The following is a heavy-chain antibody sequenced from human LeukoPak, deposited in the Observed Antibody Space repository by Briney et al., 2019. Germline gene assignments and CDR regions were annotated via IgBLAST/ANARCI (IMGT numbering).Heavy chain of an antibody. J-gene: IGHJ4*02. CDR2: IYHSGST. Sequence: PSETLSLTCAVSGYSISSGYYWGWIRQPPGKGLEWIGSIYHSGSTYYNPSLKSRVTISVDTSKNQFSLKLSSVTAADTAVYYCARREVGSSSWYIPGSFDYWGQGTLVTVSS. CDR1: GYSISSGYY. D-gene: IGHD6-13*01. V-gene: IGHV4-38-2*01. CDR3: ARREVGSSSWYIPGSFDY.